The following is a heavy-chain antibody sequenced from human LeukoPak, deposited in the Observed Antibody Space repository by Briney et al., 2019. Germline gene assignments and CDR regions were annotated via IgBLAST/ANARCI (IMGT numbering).Heavy chain of an antibody. CDR3: ARHQRVIAATDDAFDI. D-gene: IGHD2-21*01. V-gene: IGHV3-23*01. CDR2: ISGSGGST. CDR1: GFTFSSYA. J-gene: IGHJ3*02. Sequence: GGSLRLSCAASGFTFSSYAMSWVRQTPGKGLEWVSAISGSGGSTYYADSVKGRFTISRDNSQNTLYLQMNSLGAEDTAVYYRARHQRVIAATDDAFDIWGQGTMVTVSS.